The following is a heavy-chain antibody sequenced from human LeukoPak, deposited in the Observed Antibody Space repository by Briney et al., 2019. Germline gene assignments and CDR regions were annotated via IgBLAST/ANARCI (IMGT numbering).Heavy chain of an antibody. D-gene: IGHD2-15*01. Sequence: NPSETLSLTCTVSGGSISSYYWTWIRQPPGKGLEWIGFIYYSGATKYNPSLESRVTISLDTSNNQFSLRLNSVTAADTAVYYCARRVAVPGSYYFDYWSQGTLVTVSS. CDR2: IYYSGAT. CDR1: GGSISSYY. CDR3: ARRVAVPGSYYFDY. J-gene: IGHJ4*02. V-gene: IGHV4-59*08.